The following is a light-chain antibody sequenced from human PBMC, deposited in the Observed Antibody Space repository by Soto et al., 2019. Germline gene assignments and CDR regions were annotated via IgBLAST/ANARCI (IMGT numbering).Light chain of an antibody. Sequence: DIVMTQSPLSLPVTPGEPASISCRSSQSLLHSNGYNYLDWYLQKPGQSPQLLIYLGSNRASGVPDRFSGSGSGTDFTLKISRVEAEDVGVYYCMQALQTLLTFVGGTKVEIK. V-gene: IGKV2-28*01. CDR1: QSLLHSNGYNY. J-gene: IGKJ4*01. CDR3: MQALQTLLT. CDR2: LGS.